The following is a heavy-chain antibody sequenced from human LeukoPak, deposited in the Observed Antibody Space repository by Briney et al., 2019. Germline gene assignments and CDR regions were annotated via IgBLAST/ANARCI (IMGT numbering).Heavy chain of an antibody. CDR2: INSRGSTT. V-gene: IGHV3-48*03. D-gene: IGHD3-22*01. J-gene: IGHJ4*02. CDR1: GFTFSSYE. Sequence: GGSLRLSCAASGFTFSSYEMNWVRQAPGKGLQWVSYINSRGSTTYYADSVKGRFTISRDNAKNSLFLQMNSLRDEDTAVYYCAREDDYDSSGYPDWGQGTLVTVSS. CDR3: AREDDYDSSGYPD.